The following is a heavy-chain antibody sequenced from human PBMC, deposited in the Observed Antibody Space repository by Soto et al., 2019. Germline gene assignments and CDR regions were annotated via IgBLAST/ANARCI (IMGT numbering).Heavy chain of an antibody. CDR3: AREGCSGGSCYDNYFDY. V-gene: IGHV4-59*01. CDR2: IYYSGST. Sequence: SETLSLTCTVSGGSISSYYWSWIRQPPGKGLEWIGYIYYSGSTNYNPSLKSRVTISVDTSKNQFSLKLSSVTAADTAVYYCAREGCSGGSCYDNYFDYWGQGTLVTVS. J-gene: IGHJ4*02. CDR1: GGSISSYY. D-gene: IGHD2-15*01.